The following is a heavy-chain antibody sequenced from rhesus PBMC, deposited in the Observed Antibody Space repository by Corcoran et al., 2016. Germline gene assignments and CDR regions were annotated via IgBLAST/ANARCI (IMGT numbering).Heavy chain of an antibody. J-gene: IGHJ4*01. D-gene: IGHD3-9*01. CDR1: GFTFSSSA. CDR3: TTYEDDYGYYYTVFDY. CDR2: IRSISNNYET. Sequence: EVQLVESGGGLVQPGGSLRLSCAASGFTFSSSAMHWVRQASGKGLEWVGRIRSISNNYETGYAGSVKGRFTISRDDSKNTAYLQMNSLKTEDTAVYYCTTYEDDYGYYYTVFDYWGQGVLVTVSS. V-gene: IGHV3-118*01.